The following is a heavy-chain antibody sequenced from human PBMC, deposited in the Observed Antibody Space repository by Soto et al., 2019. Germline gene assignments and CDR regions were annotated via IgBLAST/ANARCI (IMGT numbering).Heavy chain of an antibody. Sequence: SETLSLTCAVYGGSFSGYYWSWIRQPPGKGLEWIGEINHSGSTNYNPSLKSRVTISVDTSKNPFSLKLSSVTAADTGVYYCARGGGVVAAYYYYGMDVWGQGTTVTVSS. CDR1: GGSFSGYY. CDR2: INHSGST. D-gene: IGHD2-15*01. CDR3: ARGGGVVAAYYYYGMDV. J-gene: IGHJ6*02. V-gene: IGHV4-34*01.